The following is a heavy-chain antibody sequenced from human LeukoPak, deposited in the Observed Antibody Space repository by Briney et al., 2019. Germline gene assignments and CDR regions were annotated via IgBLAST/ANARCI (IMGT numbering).Heavy chain of an antibody. D-gene: IGHD2-2*01. Sequence: ASVKVSCKASGGTFSSYAISWVRQAPGQGLEWMGGIIPIFGTANYAQKFQGRVTITADESTSIAYMELSSLRSEDTAVYYCARVHRSPALNLYRWGQGTLVTVSS. CDR2: IIPIFGTA. J-gene: IGHJ4*02. CDR3: ARVHRSPALNLYR. V-gene: IGHV1-69*13. CDR1: GGTFSSYA.